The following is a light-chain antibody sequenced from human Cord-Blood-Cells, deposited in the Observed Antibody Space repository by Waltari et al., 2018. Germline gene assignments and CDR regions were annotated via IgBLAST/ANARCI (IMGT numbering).Light chain of an antibody. CDR1: QSVSSN. J-gene: IGKJ4*01. V-gene: IGKV3-15*01. Sequence: EIVMTQSPATLSVSPGERATLSCRASQSVSSNLAWYQQKPGQAPRLLIYGASTRATGIPARFSGSGSGTEFTLTISSPQSEDFAVYYCQQYNNWPPLTIGGGTKVEIK. CDR2: GAS. CDR3: QQYNNWPPLT.